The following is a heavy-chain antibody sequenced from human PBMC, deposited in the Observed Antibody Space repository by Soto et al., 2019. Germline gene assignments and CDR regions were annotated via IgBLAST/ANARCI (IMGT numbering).Heavy chain of an antibody. V-gene: IGHV1-18*04. CDR2: ISAYNGNT. CDR3: ARDPGLPTMDHYYYSGMDV. D-gene: IGHD3-10*01. CDR1: GYTFTSYG. Sequence: GASVKVSCKASGYTFTSYGISWVRQAPGQGLEWMGWISAYNGNTNYAQKLQGRVTMTTDTSTSTAYMELRSLRSDDTAVYYCARDPGLPTMDHYYYSGMDVWGQGTTVTVYS. J-gene: IGHJ6*02.